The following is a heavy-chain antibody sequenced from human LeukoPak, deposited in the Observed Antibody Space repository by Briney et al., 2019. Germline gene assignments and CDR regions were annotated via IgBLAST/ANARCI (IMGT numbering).Heavy chain of an antibody. J-gene: IGHJ1*01. CDR1: GDSISSSHYY. CDR3: VRDYSNFVQGD. V-gene: IGHV4-39*02. Sequence: SETLSLTCTVSGDSISSSHYYWGWIRQSPGKGLEWIGSIYSGGETHYNPSLNSRVTIFLDTSKNRFSLNLISVTATDTAVYYCVRDYSNFVQGDWGQGAWSPSPQ. D-gene: IGHD4-11*01. CDR2: IYSGGET.